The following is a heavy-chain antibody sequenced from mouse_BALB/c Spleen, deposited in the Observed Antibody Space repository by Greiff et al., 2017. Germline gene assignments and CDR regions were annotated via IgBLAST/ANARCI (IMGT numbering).Heavy chain of an antibody. CDR1: GYSITSDYA. V-gene: IGHV3-2*02. CDR2: ISYSGST. J-gene: IGHJ4*01. Sequence: EVQLQQSGPGLVKPSQSLSLTCTVTGYSITSDYAWNWIRQFPGNKLEWMGYISYSGSTSYNPSLKSRISITRDTSKNQFFLQLNSVTTEDTATYYCARLRRGAYAMDYWGQGTSVTVSS. D-gene: IGHD2-12*01. CDR3: ARLRRGAYAMDY.